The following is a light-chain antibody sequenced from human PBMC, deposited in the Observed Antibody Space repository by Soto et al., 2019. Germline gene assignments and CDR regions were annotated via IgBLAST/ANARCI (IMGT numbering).Light chain of an antibody. V-gene: IGLV2-23*01. Sequence: QSVLTQPASVSGSPGQSITISCTGTNSDVGSHSFVSWYQQYPGKAPKLLIYEASKRPSGLSNRFSGSKSGNTASLTISGLQAEDEADYYCCSLTTGATWVFGGGTKLTVL. CDR1: NSDVGSHSF. CDR3: CSLTTGATWV. CDR2: EAS. J-gene: IGLJ3*02.